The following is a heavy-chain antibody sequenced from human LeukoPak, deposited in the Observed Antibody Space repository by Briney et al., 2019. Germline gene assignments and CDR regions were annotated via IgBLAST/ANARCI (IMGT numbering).Heavy chain of an antibody. CDR1: GGSISSYY. J-gene: IGHJ4*02. D-gene: IGHD7-27*01. V-gene: IGHV4-59*01. CDR2: IYYSGST. Sequence: SETLSLTCTVSGGSISSYYWSWIRQPPGEGLEWIGYIYYSGSTNYNPSLKSRVTISVDTSKNQFSLKLSSVTAADTAVYYCARVELGSNFDYWGQGTLVTVSS. CDR3: ARVELGSNFDY.